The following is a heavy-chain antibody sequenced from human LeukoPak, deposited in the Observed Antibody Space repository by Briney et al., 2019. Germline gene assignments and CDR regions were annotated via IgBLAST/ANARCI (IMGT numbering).Heavy chain of an antibody. J-gene: IGHJ4*02. D-gene: IGHD4-17*01. V-gene: IGHV1-18*01. Sequence: WASVKVSCKASGYTYTTYGISWVRQAPGQGLEWMGWISGNGDNTKYVQEFQGRVTMTTDPSTSTAYMDLRSLRSDDTAIYYCARVHGYYIGLYYFDYWGQGTLVTVSS. CDR3: ARVHGYYIGLYYFDY. CDR1: GYTYTTYG. CDR2: ISGNGDNT.